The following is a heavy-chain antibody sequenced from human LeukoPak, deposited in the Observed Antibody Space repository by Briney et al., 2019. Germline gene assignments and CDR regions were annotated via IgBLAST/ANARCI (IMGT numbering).Heavy chain of an antibody. CDR3: AKESAGNSSGWYYFDS. CDR1: VFTFSGYV. Sequence: GGSLRLSCAVSVFTFSGYVMSGIRHSPGKGREWVLAISCSAGSTYYADSVKGRFTISRDNSKNTLYLQMNSLRAEDTAVYYCAKESAGNSSGWYYFDSWGQGTLVTVSS. J-gene: IGHJ4*02. D-gene: IGHD6-19*01. V-gene: IGHV3-23*01. CDR2: ISCSAGST.